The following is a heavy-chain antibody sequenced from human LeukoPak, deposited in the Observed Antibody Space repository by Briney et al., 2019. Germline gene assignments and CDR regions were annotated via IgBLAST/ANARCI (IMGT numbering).Heavy chain of an antibody. CDR2: INPDSGGT. J-gene: IGHJ4*02. V-gene: IGHV1-2*02. CDR3: ARASAYNSGWGSFDF. D-gene: IGHD6-19*01. CDR1: GYTFTGYY. Sequence: EASVKASCKASGYTFTGYYIHWVRQAPGQGLEWMGWINPDSGGTKYAQKFQGRVTMTRDTSISTAYMELSRLRSDDTAVYYYARASAYNSGWGSFDFWGQGTLVTVSS.